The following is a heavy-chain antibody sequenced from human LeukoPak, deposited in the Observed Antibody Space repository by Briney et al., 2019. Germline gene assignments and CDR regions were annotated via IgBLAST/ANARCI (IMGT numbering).Heavy chain of an antibody. V-gene: IGHV1-24*01. CDR1: GYTLTELS. CDR3: ATAPGYSWYFDL. D-gene: IGHD6-13*01. Sequence: ASVKVSCKVSGYTLTELSMHWVRQAPGKGLEWMGGFDPEDGETIYAQKFQGRVTMTEDTSTDTAYMELSSLRSEDTAVYYCATAPGYSWYFDLWGRGTLVTVSS. J-gene: IGHJ2*01. CDR2: FDPEDGET.